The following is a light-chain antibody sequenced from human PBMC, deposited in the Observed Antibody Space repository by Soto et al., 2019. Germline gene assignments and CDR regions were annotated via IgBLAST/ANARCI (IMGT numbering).Light chain of an antibody. CDR3: QSFDINLRGSV. V-gene: IGLV1-40*01. Sequence: QPVLTQPPSVSGAPGQRVTISCSGTSSNIGAGYDVHWYHQLPGTAPKLLIFGNNNRPSGVPARFSASRSGTSASLAITGLQAEDEADYYCQSFDINLRGSVFGGGTKLTVL. J-gene: IGLJ3*02. CDR2: GNN. CDR1: SSNIGAGYD.